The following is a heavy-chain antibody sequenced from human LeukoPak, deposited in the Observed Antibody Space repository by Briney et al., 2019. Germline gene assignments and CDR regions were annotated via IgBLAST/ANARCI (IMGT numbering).Heavy chain of an antibody. CDR3: ARDQGDASGWFFDY. D-gene: IGHD6-19*01. V-gene: IGHV3-30*03. J-gene: IGHJ4*02. Sequence: PGGALRLSCAASGFNFSHHHIPWVRQAPGKGLGWVTVIALDGSRKIYADSVKGRFTISRDNSKTTVSLQMNSLGVEDTAVYYCARDQGDASGWFFDYWGQGTLVTVSS. CDR2: IALDGSRK. CDR1: GFNFSHHH.